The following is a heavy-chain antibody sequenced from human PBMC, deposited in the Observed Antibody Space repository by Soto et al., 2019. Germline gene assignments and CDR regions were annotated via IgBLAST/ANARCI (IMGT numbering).Heavy chain of an antibody. CDR3: ARVGGVAARTFEY. Sequence: ASETLSLTCTVSGGSISDFYWSWIRQPPGKGLEWIGYIYYSGSTDYNPSLKGRVTISVDTSKNQFSLKLRSVTAADTAVYYCARVGGVAARTFEYWGHGTLGTVSS. CDR2: IYYSGST. J-gene: IGHJ4*01. CDR1: GGSISDFY. V-gene: IGHV4-59*01. D-gene: IGHD6-6*01.